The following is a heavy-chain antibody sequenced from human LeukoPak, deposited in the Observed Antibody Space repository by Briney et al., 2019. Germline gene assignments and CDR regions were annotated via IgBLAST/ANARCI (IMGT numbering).Heavy chain of an antibody. CDR3: ARMRDGYMGRYYFDY. Sequence: GGSLRLSCAASGFTFSDHYMDWVRQAPGKGLELVGRTRNKAYSYTTQYAASVKGRFTISRDDSKNSLYLQMNSLRAEDAAVYYCARMRDGYMGRYYFDYWGQGTLVTVSS. J-gene: IGHJ4*02. CDR1: GFTFSDHY. V-gene: IGHV3-72*01. D-gene: IGHD5-24*01. CDR2: TRNKAYSYTT.